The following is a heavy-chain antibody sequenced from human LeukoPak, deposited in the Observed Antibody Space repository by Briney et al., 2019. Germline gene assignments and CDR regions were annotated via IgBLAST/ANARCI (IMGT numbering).Heavy chain of an antibody. J-gene: IGHJ4*02. D-gene: IGHD6-6*01. Sequence: GSLRLSCAASGFTFSSCAMSWVRQAPGKGLEWVSAISSGGGSTYYAGSVKGRFTISRDNSKNTLYLQMNSLRAEDTAVYYCAKGTYSSSPRDYWGQGTLVTVSS. CDR1: GFTFSSCA. CDR2: ISSGGGST. V-gene: IGHV3-23*01. CDR3: AKGTYSSSPRDY.